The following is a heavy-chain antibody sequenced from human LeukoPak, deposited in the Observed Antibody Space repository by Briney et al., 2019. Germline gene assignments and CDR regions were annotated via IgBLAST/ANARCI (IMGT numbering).Heavy chain of an antibody. D-gene: IGHD2-2*01. J-gene: IGHJ5*02. Sequence: ASVKVSCKASGYTFTGYYMHWVRQAPGQGLEWMGWINPNSGGTNYAQKFQGRVTMTRDTSISTAYMELSRLRSDDTAVYYCARDDDIVVVPAASTLFDPWGQGTLVTVSS. CDR3: ARDDDIVVVPAASTLFDP. CDR2: INPNSGGT. V-gene: IGHV1-2*02. CDR1: GYTFTGYY.